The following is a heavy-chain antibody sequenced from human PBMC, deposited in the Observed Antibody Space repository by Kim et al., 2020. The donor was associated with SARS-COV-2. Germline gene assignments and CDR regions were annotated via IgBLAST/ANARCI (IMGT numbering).Heavy chain of an antibody. V-gene: IGHV3-30*18. Sequence: GGSLRLSCAASGFTFSSYGMHWVRQAPGKGLEWVAVISYDGSNKYYADSVKGRFTISRDNSKNTLYLQMNSLRAEDTAVYYCAKDGAARPVLSWFDPWGQGTLVTVSS. CDR3: AKDGAARPVLSWFDP. J-gene: IGHJ5*02. CDR2: ISYDGSNK. D-gene: IGHD6-6*01. CDR1: GFTFSSYG.